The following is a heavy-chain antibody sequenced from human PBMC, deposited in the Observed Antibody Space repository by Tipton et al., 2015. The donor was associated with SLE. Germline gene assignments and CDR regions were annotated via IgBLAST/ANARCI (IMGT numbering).Heavy chain of an antibody. J-gene: IGHJ4*02. CDR2: IYSSGSA. D-gene: IGHD5-12*01. CDR1: GGSINSGIYS. CDR3: ASLNVVATIANF. V-gene: IGHV4-39*07. Sequence: LRLSCTVSGGSINSGIYSWVWIRQPPGKGLEWIGNIYSSGSAYYNPSLKSRVTIPLHTSKNQFSLKLSSVTAADTAVYYCASLNVVATIANFWGQGTLVTVSS.